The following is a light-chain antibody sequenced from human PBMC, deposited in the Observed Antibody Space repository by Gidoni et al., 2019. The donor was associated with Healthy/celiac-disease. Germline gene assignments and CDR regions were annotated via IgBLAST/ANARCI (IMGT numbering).Light chain of an antibody. CDR1: QSISSW. J-gene: IGKJ2*01. CDR2: KAS. CDR3: QQYNSYPYT. Sequence: DIQMTQSPSTLSASVGDRVTITCRASQSISSWLAWYQQKPGKAPKRLIYKASSLESGVPSRFSGSGSGTEFTLTISSLQPDDFATYYCQQYNSYPYTFGQGTKLESK. V-gene: IGKV1-5*03.